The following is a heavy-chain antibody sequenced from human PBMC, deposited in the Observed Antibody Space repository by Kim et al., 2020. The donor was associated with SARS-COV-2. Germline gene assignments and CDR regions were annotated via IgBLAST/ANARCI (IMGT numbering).Heavy chain of an antibody. D-gene: IGHD3-10*01. CDR3: KAVAAREGIWFGELHYYGMDV. V-gene: IGHV4-39*01. CDR1: GGSISSSSYY. Sequence: ETLSLTCTVSGGSISSSSYYWGWIRQPPGKGLEWIGSIYYSGSTYYNPSLKSRVTISVDTSKNQFSLKLSSVTAADTAVYYCKAVAAREGIWFGELHYYGMDVGGQGTTVTVSS. J-gene: IGHJ6*02. CDR2: IYYSGST.